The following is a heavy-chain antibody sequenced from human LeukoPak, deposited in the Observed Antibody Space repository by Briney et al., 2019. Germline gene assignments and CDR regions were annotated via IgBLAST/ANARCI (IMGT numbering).Heavy chain of an antibody. J-gene: IGHJ4*02. D-gene: IGHD4-17*01. CDR2: INHSGST. CDR1: GGSFGGYY. Sequence: PSETLSLTCAVYGGSFGGYYWSWIRQPPGKGLEWIGEINHSGSTNYNPSLKSRVTISVDTSKNQFSLKLSSVTAADTAVYYCARGGDYVFYYFDYWGQGTLVTVSS. CDR3: ARGGDYVFYYFDY. V-gene: IGHV4-34*01.